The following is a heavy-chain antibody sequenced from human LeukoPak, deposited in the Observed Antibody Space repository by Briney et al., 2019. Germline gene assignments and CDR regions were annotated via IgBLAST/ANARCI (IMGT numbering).Heavy chain of an antibody. CDR3: AKVISITIFEVVIPGFDY. Sequence: PGGSLRLSXAASGFTFSSYAMSWVRQAPGKGLEWVSAISGSGGSTYYADSVKGRFTISRDNSKNTLYLQMNSLRAEDTAVYYCAKVISITIFEVVIPGFDYWGQGTLVTVSS. V-gene: IGHV3-23*01. J-gene: IGHJ4*02. CDR1: GFTFSSYA. CDR2: ISGSGGST. D-gene: IGHD3-3*01.